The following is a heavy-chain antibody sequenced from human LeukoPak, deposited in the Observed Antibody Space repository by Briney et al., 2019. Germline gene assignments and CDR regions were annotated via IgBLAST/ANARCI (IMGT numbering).Heavy chain of an antibody. CDR2: IYHSGST. J-gene: IGHJ5*02. CDR1: GGSISSGGYY. Sequence: SETLSLTCTVSGGSISSGGYYWSWIRQPPGKGLEWIGYIYHSGSTYYNPSLKSRVTISVDRSKNQFSLKLSSVTAADTAVYYCARSYYDFPEGWFDPWGQGTLVTVSS. D-gene: IGHD3-3*01. CDR3: ARSYYDFPEGWFDP. V-gene: IGHV4-30-2*01.